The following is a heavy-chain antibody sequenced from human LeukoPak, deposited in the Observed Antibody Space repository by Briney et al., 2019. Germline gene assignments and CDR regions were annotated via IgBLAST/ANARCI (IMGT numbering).Heavy chain of an antibody. V-gene: IGHV3-23*01. J-gene: IGHJ5*02. Sequence: GGSLRLSCAASGFTFSSYAMSWVRQAPGKGLEWVSAISGSGGSTYYADSVKGRFTISRDNSKNTLYLQMNSLRAEDTAVYCCAKARSGLLGYCSSTSFPSCYGFDWFDPWGQGTLVTVSS. CDR1: GFTFSSYA. CDR2: ISGSGGST. D-gene: IGHD2-2*01. CDR3: AKARSGLLGYCSSTSFPSCYGFDWFDP.